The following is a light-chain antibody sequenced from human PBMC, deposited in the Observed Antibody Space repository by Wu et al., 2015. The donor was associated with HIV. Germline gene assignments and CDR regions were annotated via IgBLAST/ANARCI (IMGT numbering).Light chain of an antibody. V-gene: IGKV3-15*01. CDR3: QQYSNIWT. CDR2: AAS. Sequence: EIVMTQSPTTLSMSPGERATLSCRASQSVSRNLAWYQHRPGRTPRLLIYAASTRVTGIPARFSGSGSGTEFTLTISSLQSEDFAVYYCQQYSNIWTFGQGTRV. J-gene: IGKJ1*01. CDR1: QSVSRN.